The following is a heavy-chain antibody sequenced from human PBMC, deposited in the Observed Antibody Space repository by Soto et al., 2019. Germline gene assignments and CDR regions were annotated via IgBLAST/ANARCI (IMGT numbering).Heavy chain of an antibody. J-gene: IGHJ3*02. CDR3: AKSTGNRADAFDI. CDR2: LSGSGGTT. CDR1: GFTFSSYA. D-gene: IGHD1-1*01. Sequence: GSLRLSCGASGFTFSSYAMSWVRQTPGKGLEWVSTLSGSGGTTYYADSVKGQFTISRDNSKSTLYLQMSSLRAEGTAVYYCAKSTGNRADAFDIWGQGTMVTVSS. V-gene: IGHV3-23*01.